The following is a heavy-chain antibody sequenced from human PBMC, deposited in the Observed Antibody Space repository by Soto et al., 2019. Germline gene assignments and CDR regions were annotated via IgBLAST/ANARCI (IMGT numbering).Heavy chain of an antibody. D-gene: IGHD6-19*01. V-gene: IGHV4-31*03. CDR1: GGSISSGGYY. J-gene: IGHJ4*02. CDR2: IYYSGST. CDR3: ARVSSSGWYFDY. Sequence: SETLSLTCTVSGGSISSGGYYWSWIRQHPGKGLEWIGYIYYSGSTYYNPSLKSRVTISVDTSKNQFSLKLSSVTAADTAVYYCARVSSSGWYFDYWGQGTLVTVSS.